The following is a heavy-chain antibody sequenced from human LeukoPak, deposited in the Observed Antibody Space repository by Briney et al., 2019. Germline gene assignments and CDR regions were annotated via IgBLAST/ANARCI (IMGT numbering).Heavy chain of an antibody. D-gene: IGHD3-10*01. J-gene: IGHJ6*02. CDR3: ARGGRWEGSITMVRGVKPPNYYYGMDV. CDR2: INHSGRT. CDR1: GVSFSGYY. V-gene: IGHV4-34*01. Sequence: SETLSLTCAVYGVSFSGYYWSWLRQPPGKGLEWIGEINHSGRTNYNPSLKSRVTISVDTSKNQFSLKLSSVTAADTAVYYCARGGRWEGSITMVRGVKPPNYYYGMDVWGQGTTVTVSS.